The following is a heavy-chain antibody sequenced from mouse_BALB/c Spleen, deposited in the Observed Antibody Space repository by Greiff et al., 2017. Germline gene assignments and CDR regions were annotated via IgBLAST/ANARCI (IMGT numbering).Heavy chain of an antibody. CDR1: GFTFSSYA. V-gene: IGHV5-6-5*01. D-gene: IGHD2-3*01. CDR2: ISSGGST. J-gene: IGHJ3*01. CDR3: ARCRSYDGYYTWFAY. Sequence: EVKLVESGGGLVKPGGSLKLSCAASGFTFSSYAMSWVRQTPEKRLEWVASISSGGSTYYPDSVKGRFTISRDNARNILYLQMSSLRSEDTAMYYCARCRSYDGYYTWFAYWGQGTLVTVSA.